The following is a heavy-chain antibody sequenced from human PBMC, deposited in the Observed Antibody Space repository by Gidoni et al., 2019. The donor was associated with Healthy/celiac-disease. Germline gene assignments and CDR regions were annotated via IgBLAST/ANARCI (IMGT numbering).Heavy chain of an antibody. V-gene: IGHV4-39*01. CDR2: IYYSGST. CDR3: ARHYGGSYVPNWFDP. D-gene: IGHD1-26*01. CDR1: GGSISSSSYY. Sequence: QLQLQESGPGLVKPSETLSLTCTVSGGSISSSSYYWGWIRQPPGKGLEWIGSIYYSGSTYYNPSLKSRVTISVDTSKNQFSLKLSSVTAADTAVYYCARHYGGSYVPNWFDPWGQGTLVTVSS. J-gene: IGHJ5*02.